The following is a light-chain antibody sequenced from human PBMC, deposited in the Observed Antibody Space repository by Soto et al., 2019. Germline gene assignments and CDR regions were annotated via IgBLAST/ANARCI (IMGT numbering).Light chain of an antibody. V-gene: IGLV2-8*01. CDR2: EVS. J-gene: IGLJ2*01. Sequence: QSALTQPPSASGSPGQSVTISCTGTSSDVGGYNYVSWYQQHPGKAPKLMIYEVSKRPSGVPDRFSGSKSGNTASLTVSGLQAEDEGDYYCSSYAGSHHVVFGGGTQLPVL. CDR3: SSYAGSHHVV. CDR1: SSDVGGYNY.